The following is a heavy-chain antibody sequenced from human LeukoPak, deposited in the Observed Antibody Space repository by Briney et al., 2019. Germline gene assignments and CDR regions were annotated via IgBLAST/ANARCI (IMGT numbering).Heavy chain of an antibody. D-gene: IGHD2-2*01. V-gene: IGHV5-51*01. Sequence: GESLKISCRGSGYSFNTYWIGWVRQMPGKGLEWMGIIYPGDSDTRYSPSFQGQVTMSADKSINTAYLQWSCLKASDTAMYYCARRQGCSSTSCPPDYWGQGTLVTVSS. CDR2: IYPGDSDT. CDR3: ARRQGCSSTSCPPDY. J-gene: IGHJ4*02. CDR1: GYSFNTYW.